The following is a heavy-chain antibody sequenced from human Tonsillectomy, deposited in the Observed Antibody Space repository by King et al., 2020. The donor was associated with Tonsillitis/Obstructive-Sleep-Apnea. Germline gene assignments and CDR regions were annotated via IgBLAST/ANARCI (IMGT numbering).Heavy chain of an antibody. CDR2: IYWDDDK. J-gene: IGHJ4*02. Sequence: ITLKESGPTLVKPTQTLTLPCTFSVFSLNTSVVGVGWIRQPPGKAREWLALIYWDDDKSSNPSLKSRLTITKETSKNQVVLTITNMDPVDTATYYCAHSGGQWELLVDYWGQGTLVTVSS. V-gene: IGHV2-5*02. CDR1: VFSLNTSVVG. CDR3: AHSGGQWELLVDY. D-gene: IGHD1-26*01.